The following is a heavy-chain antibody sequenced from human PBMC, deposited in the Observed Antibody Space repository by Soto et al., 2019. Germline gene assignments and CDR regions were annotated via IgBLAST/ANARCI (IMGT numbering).Heavy chain of an antibody. V-gene: IGHV3-9*01. CDR1: GFTFDDYA. CDR2: INWNSGSI. CDR3: VKDESINWYSGHFRH. Sequence: EVQLVESGGGLVQPGRSLRLSCAASGFTFDDYAMHWVRQVPGKGLEWGSGINWNSGSIGYADSVKGRFAISRDNAKNSLHLQMNSLRAEDTAFYYCVKDESINWYSGHFRHWGQGTLVTVSS. D-gene: IGHD6-13*01. J-gene: IGHJ1*01.